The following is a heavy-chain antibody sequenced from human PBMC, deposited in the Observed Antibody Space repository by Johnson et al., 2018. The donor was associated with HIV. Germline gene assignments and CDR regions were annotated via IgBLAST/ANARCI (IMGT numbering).Heavy chain of an antibody. J-gene: IGHJ3*02. D-gene: IGHD6-13*01. Sequence: VQLVESGGGLVKPGGSLRLSCAASGFTFSSYDMHWVRQATGKGLEWVSAIGTAGDTYYPGSVKGRFTISRENAKNSLYLQMNSLRAGDTAVYYCARGQRSSWYPVNAFDIWGQGTMVTVSS. CDR2: IGTAGDT. CDR1: GFTFSSYD. V-gene: IGHV3-13*01. CDR3: ARGQRSSWYPVNAFDI.